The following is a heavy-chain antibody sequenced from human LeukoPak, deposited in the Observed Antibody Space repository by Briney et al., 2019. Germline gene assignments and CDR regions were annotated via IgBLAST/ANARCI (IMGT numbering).Heavy chain of an antibody. J-gene: IGHJ4*02. D-gene: IGHD5-12*01. V-gene: IGHV1-46*01. CDR3: ATGQGGLRV. Sequence: GASVKVSCKASGYTFTSYYMHWVRQAPGQGLEWMGIINPSGGSTSYAQKFQGRVTMTRDTSISTAYMELSRLRSDDTAVYYCATGQGGLRVWGQGTLVTVSS. CDR1: GYTFTSYY. CDR2: INPSGGST.